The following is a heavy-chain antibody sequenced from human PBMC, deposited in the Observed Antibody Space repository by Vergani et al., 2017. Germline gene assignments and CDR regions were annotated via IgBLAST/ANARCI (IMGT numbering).Heavy chain of an antibody. J-gene: IGHJ5*02. CDR3: ARDRDLYCRSTTSCHNWFDH. CDR1: GAAIKDFY. Sequence: QVQLQESGPGLVKPSETLSLTCTVSGAAIKDFYWSWFRQPPGKGLEWIGYVYYTGSTTYNPSLKSRVTISVDTSNNQFSLRMTSLTAADTAIYYCARDRDLYCRSTTSCHNWFDHWGRGTLVTVSS. V-gene: IGHV4-59*01. D-gene: IGHD2/OR15-2a*01. CDR2: VYYTGST.